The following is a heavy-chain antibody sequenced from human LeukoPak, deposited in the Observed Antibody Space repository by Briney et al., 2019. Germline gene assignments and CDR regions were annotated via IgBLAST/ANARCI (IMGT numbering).Heavy chain of an antibody. CDR3: ARGAAGTY. J-gene: IGHJ4*02. D-gene: IGHD6-13*01. CDR2: IYYSGST. V-gene: IGHV4-59*08. Sequence: SETLSLTCTVSGGSISSYYWSWIRQPPGKGLEWIGYIYYSGSTNYNPSLKSRVTISVDTSKNQFPLKLSSVTAADTAVYYCARGAAGTYWGQGTLVTVSS. CDR1: GGSISSYY.